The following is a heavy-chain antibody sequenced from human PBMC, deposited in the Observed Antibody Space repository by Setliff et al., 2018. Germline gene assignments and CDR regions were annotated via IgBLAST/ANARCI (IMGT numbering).Heavy chain of an antibody. Sequence: PSETLSLTCTVSGYSISSGYYWSWIRQPPGKGLEWIGEINHSGSTNYNPSLKSRVTISVDTSKNQFSLKLSSVTAADTAVYYCARGKVLYDYVWGSYRYEDYYYGMDVWGQGTTVTVSS. J-gene: IGHJ6*02. CDR3: ARGKVLYDYVWGSYRYEDYYYGMDV. CDR2: INHSGST. D-gene: IGHD3-16*02. CDR1: GYSISSGYY. V-gene: IGHV4-38-2*02.